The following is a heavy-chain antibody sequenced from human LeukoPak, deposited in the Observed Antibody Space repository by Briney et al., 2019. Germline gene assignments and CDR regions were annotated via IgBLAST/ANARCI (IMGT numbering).Heavy chain of an antibody. D-gene: IGHD6-13*01. CDR2: INSGGIT. J-gene: IGHJ4*02. CDR3: ARGASLYSSNWYYPY. CDR1: RVRNKCRY. Sequence: GGSERLLWADRRVRNKCRYRRWPRHSKKKALQCVSDINSGGITYYTDSVKGRFTISRDDSKSTLYLQMNSLKAEDTAVYYCARGASLYSSNWYYPYWGQGTLVTVSS. V-gene: IGHV3-66*02.